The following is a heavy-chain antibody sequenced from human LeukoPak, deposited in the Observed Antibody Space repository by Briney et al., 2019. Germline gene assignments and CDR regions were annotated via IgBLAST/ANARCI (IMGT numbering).Heavy chain of an antibody. D-gene: IGHD2-15*01. CDR2: IYYSGST. CDR1: GGSISSYD. J-gene: IGHJ6*02. Sequence: PSETLSLTCTVSGGSISSYDWSWIRQPPGKGLEWIGYIYYSGSTNYNPSLKSRVTISVDTSKNQFSLKLSSVTAADTAVYYCARGLFYCSGGSCYDYGMDVWGQGTTVTVS. V-gene: IGHV4-59*01. CDR3: ARGLFYCSGGSCYDYGMDV.